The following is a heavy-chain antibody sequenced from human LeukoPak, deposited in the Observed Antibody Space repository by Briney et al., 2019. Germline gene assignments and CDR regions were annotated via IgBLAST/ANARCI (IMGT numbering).Heavy chain of an antibody. D-gene: IGHD4-11*01. J-gene: IGHJ6*03. CDR1: GYTFTSYG. CDR2: ISAYNGNT. V-gene: IGHV1-18*01. Sequence: ASVKVSCKASGYTFTSYGISWVRQAPGQGLEWMGWISAYNGNTNYAQKLQGRVTMTTDTSTSTAYMELGSLRSDDTAVYYCARVGTTVTSTYYYYMDVWGKGTTVTVSS. CDR3: ARVGTTVTSTYYYYMDV.